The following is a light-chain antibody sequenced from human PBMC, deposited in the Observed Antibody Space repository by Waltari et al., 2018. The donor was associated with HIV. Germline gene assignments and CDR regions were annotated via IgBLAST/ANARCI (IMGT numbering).Light chain of an antibody. Sequence: QSALTQPASVSGSPGQSITISCTGTSTDVGGYHYVSWYQQHPGKAPKLMIYEVSNRPSGASNRFSGSKSGNTASLTISGLQAEDEAAYYCSSYTSSSTVVFGGGTKLTVL. CDR1: STDVGGYHY. CDR3: SSYTSSSTVV. CDR2: EVS. V-gene: IGLV2-14*01. J-gene: IGLJ2*01.